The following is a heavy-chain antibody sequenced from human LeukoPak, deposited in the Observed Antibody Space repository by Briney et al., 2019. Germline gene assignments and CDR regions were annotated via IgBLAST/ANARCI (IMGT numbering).Heavy chain of an antibody. J-gene: IGHJ4*02. V-gene: IGHV3-9*01. CDR3: AKDTRGYSYGSYFDY. Sequence: GRSLRLSCAASGFTFSGYAIHWVRQAPGKGLEWVSGISWNSGNIGYADSVKGRFTISRDNAKNSLYLQMNSLRADDTALYYCAKDTRGYSYGSYFDYWGQGTLVTVSS. CDR1: GFTFSGYA. CDR2: ISWNSGNI. D-gene: IGHD5-18*01.